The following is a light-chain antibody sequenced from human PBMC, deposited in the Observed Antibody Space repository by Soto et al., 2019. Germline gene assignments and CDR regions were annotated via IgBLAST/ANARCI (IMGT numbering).Light chain of an antibody. Sequence: EIVLTQSPATLSLSPGERATLSCRASQTVSGSYVAWYQQKPGQTPRLLIYGASSRATGIPDRFSGSGSGTDFTLTISRLETEYFAVFYCQQYGTSEIIFGQGKRLAIK. CDR1: QTVSGSY. J-gene: IGKJ5*01. CDR2: GAS. CDR3: QQYGTSEII. V-gene: IGKV3-20*01.